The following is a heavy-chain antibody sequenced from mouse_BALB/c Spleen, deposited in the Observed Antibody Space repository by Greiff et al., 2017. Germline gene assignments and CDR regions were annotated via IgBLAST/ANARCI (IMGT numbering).Heavy chain of an antibody. Sequence: VQLQQSGAELVKPGASVKLSCKASGYTFTSYYMYWVKQRPGQGLEWIGEINPSNGGTNFNEKFKSKATLTVDKSSSTAYMQLSSLTSEDSAVYYCTRSRRGIYYAMDYWGQGTSVTVSS. CDR3: TRSRRGIYYAMDY. CDR2: INPSNGGT. J-gene: IGHJ4*01. CDR1: GYTFTSYY. V-gene: IGHV1S81*02.